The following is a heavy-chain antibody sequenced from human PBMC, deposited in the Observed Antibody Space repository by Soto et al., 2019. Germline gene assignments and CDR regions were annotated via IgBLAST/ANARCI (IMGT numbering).Heavy chain of an antibody. CDR3: ARGHNYGYSTFDM. J-gene: IGHJ3*02. D-gene: IGHD5-18*01. V-gene: IGHV4-59*01. Sequence: PSETLSLTCSVSGGSIYSYYLSWIRQPPGKGLEWIGYVYFSGTTNYNPSLKSRVTISVDMSKNQFSLKLSSVTAADTAVYYCARGHNYGYSTFDMWGQGTMVTVSS. CDR2: VYFSGTT. CDR1: GGSIYSYY.